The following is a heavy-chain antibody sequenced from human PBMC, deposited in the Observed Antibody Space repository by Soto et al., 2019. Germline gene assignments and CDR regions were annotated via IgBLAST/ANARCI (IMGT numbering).Heavy chain of an antibody. CDR3: ARVGRNTVWTTPHYYYYYYMDI. CDR2: INHSGST. Sequence: SETLSITCAVYGGPFSDYSWSWIRQPPGKGLEWIGEINHSGSTNYNPSLKSRVTISVDTSKNQFSLNLSSVTAADTAVYYCARVGRNTVWTTPHYYYYYYMDIWDKGTTVTVSS. V-gene: IGHV4-34*01. D-gene: IGHD4-17*01. CDR1: GGPFSDYS. J-gene: IGHJ6*03.